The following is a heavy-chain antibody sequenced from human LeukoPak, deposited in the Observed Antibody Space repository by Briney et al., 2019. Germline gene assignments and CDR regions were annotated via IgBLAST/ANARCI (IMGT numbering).Heavy chain of an antibody. CDR1: GGSISNIY. V-gene: IGHV4-59*12. Sequence: SETLSLTCTVSGGSISNIYWSWIRQPPGKGLEWIGSIYYSGSTYYDPSLKSRVTISVDTSKNQFSLKLSSVTAADTAVYYCARVFHPTSSQFYFDYWGQGTLVTVSS. J-gene: IGHJ4*02. CDR3: ARVFHPTSSQFYFDY. D-gene: IGHD2-2*01. CDR2: IYYSGST.